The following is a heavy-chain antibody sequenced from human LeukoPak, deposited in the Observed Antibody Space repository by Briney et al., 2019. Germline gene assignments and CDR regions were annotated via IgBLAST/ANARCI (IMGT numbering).Heavy chain of an antibody. CDR2: IYYSGST. CDR1: GGSISSSSYY. Sequence: SGTLSLTCTVSGGSISSSSYYWGWIRQPPGKGLEWIGSIYYSGSTYYNPSLKSRVTISVDTSKNQFSLKLSSVTAADTAVYYCARYGIVLPIWGQGTMVTVSS. CDR3: ARYGIVLPI. J-gene: IGHJ3*02. V-gene: IGHV4-39*07. D-gene: IGHD3-10*01.